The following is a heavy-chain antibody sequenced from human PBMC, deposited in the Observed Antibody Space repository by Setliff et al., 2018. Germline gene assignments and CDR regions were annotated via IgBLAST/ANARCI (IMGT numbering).Heavy chain of an antibody. CDR2: IKQDGSEK. J-gene: IGHJ4*02. V-gene: IGHV3-7*01. CDR1: GFTFSRYW. D-gene: IGHD6-13*01. Sequence: GSLRLSCAASGFTFSRYWMTWVRQAPGKGLEWVANIKQDGSEKYYVDSVKGRFTISGDNAKNSLYLQMNSLRAEDTAVYYCAREQQLVLDPTFDYWGQGTLVTVSS. CDR3: AREQQLVLDPTFDY.